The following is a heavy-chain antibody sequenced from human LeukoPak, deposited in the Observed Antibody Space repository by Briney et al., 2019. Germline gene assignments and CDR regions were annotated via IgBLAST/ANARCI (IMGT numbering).Heavy chain of an antibody. Sequence: GGSLRLSCAASGFTFSSYAMSWVRQAPGKGLEWVSAISGSGGSTYYADSVKGRFTISRDNSKNTPYLQMNSLRAEDTAVYYCAKGLLWFGEVPQSLSWFDPWGQGTLVTVSS. CDR1: GFTFSSYA. CDR2: ISGSGGST. V-gene: IGHV3-23*01. CDR3: AKGLLWFGEVPQSLSWFDP. J-gene: IGHJ5*02. D-gene: IGHD3-10*01.